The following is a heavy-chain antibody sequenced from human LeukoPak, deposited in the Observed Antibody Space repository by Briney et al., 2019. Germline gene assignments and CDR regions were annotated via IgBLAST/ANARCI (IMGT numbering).Heavy chain of an antibody. CDR3: ARQDTAMVKGWIDP. D-gene: IGHD5-18*01. V-gene: IGHV4-38-2*01. Sequence: PSETLSLTCAVSGYSISSGYYWGWIRQPPGRGLEWIGSINHSGNTYCNPSLKSRVAISIDTSKNDFSLKVTSVTAADTAVYFCARQDTAMVKGWIDPWGQGTLVTVSS. CDR2: INHSGNT. CDR1: GYSISSGYY. J-gene: IGHJ5*02.